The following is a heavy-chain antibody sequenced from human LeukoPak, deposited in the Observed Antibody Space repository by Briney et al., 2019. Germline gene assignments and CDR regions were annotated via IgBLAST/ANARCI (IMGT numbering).Heavy chain of an antibody. CDR2: IYYSGST. D-gene: IGHD6-6*01. J-gene: IGHJ4*02. Sequence: SETLSLTCTVSGGSISSYYWSWIRQPPGEGLEWIGYIYYSGSTNYNPSLKSRVTISVDTSKNQFSLKLSSVTAADTAVYYCARAGEAYSSSSDFDYWGQGTLVTVSS. V-gene: IGHV4-59*01. CDR1: GGSISSYY. CDR3: ARAGEAYSSSSDFDY.